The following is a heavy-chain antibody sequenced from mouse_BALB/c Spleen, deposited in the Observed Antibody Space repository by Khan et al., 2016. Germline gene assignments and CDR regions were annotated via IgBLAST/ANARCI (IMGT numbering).Heavy chain of an antibody. D-gene: IGHD1-1*01. CDR2: INTETGEP. CDR1: GYTFTDYS. CDR3: ARGDYGSSYCFDY. J-gene: IGHJ2*01. Sequence: QIQLVQSGPELKKPGETVKISCKASGYTFTDYSMHWVKQAPGKGLKWMGWINTETGEPTYADDFKGRFAFSLETSASTAYLQINNLKNEDTATYFCARGDYGSSYCFDYWGQGTTLTVSS. V-gene: IGHV9-2-1*01.